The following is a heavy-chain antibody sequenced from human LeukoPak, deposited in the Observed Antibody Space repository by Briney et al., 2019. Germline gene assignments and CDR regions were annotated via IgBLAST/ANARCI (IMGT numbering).Heavy chain of an antibody. Sequence: KSSETLSLTCTVSGGSISSSSYYWGWIRQPPGKGLEWTGEINHSGSTNYNPSLKSRVTISVDTSKNQFSLKLSSVTAADTAVYYCAGVVVVVPAAPNWFDPWGQGTPVTVSS. V-gene: IGHV4-39*07. D-gene: IGHD2-2*01. J-gene: IGHJ5*02. CDR3: AGVVVVVPAAPNWFDP. CDR2: INHSGST. CDR1: GGSISSSSYY.